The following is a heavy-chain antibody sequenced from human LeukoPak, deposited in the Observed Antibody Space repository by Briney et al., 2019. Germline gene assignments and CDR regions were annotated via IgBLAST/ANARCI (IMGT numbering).Heavy chain of an antibody. CDR2: ISGSGGST. CDR3: ARDKSGGGYYYEDVVYFDY. D-gene: IGHD3-22*01. Sequence: SGGSLRLSCAASGFTFSSFAMSWVRQSPGEGLEWVSGISGSGGSTYYADSVKGRFTISRDNSKNTLYLQMHSLRAEDTAVYYCARDKSGGGYYYEDVVYFDYWGQGTLVTVSS. J-gene: IGHJ4*02. CDR1: GFTFSSFA. V-gene: IGHV3-23*01.